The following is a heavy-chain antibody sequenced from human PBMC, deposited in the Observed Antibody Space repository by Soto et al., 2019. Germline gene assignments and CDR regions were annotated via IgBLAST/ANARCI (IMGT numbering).Heavy chain of an antibody. CDR2: ISAYNGNT. CDR1: GYTFTSYG. V-gene: IGHV1-18*01. J-gene: IGHJ5*02. Sequence: ASVKVSCKASGYTFTSYGISWVRQAPGQELEWMGWISAYNGNTNYAQKLQGRVTMTTDTSTSTAYMELRSLRSDDTAVYYCARDRLYCSGGSCYGNWFDPWGQGTLVTVSS. CDR3: ARDRLYCSGGSCYGNWFDP. D-gene: IGHD2-15*01.